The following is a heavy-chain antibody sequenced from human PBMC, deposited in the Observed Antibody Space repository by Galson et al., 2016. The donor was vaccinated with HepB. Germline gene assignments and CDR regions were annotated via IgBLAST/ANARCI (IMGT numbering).Heavy chain of an antibody. Sequence: SLRLSCAASGFTFSSHAMSWVRQAPGKGLDWVAAISYDGRDKYYADSVKGRFTISRDNSRNMVYLEMNSLRPEDTAVYYCARDPYGDNDAFDIWGQGTMVSVSS. J-gene: IGHJ3*02. CDR1: GFTFSSHA. D-gene: IGHD4-17*01. V-gene: IGHV3-30-3*01. CDR3: ARDPYGDNDAFDI. CDR2: ISYDGRDK.